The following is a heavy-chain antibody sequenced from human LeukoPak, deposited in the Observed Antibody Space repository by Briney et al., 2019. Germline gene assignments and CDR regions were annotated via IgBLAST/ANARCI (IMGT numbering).Heavy chain of an antibody. J-gene: IGHJ4*02. V-gene: IGHV3-23*01. Sequence: GGSLRLSCAASGFTFRLYGMNWVRQAPGKGLEWVSAISGGGETTTYTDSVKGRFTISRDNSKNTVYLQMYSLSAEDTAVYYCAKARAGGYNYGPFDYWGQGTLVTVSS. D-gene: IGHD5-18*01. CDR3: AKARAGGYNYGPFDY. CDR1: GFTFRLYG. CDR2: ISGGGETT.